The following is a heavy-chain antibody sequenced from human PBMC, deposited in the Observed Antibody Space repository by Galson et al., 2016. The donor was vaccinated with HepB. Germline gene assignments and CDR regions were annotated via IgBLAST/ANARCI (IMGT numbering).Heavy chain of an antibody. D-gene: IGHD2-21*02. Sequence: SLRLSCAASEFTFSGRWMHWVRQVPGKGLVWVSYINADGTSTTYADSVKGRFTISKDNAKNTVHLPMNSLRAEDTAIYYCTRDDSYGLDVWGQGTTVTVSS. CDR3: TRDDSYGLDV. J-gene: IGHJ6*02. CDR2: INADGTST. V-gene: IGHV3-74*01. CDR1: EFTFSGRW.